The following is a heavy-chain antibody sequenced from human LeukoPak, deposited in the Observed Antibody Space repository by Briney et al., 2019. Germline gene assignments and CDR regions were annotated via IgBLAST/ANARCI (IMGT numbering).Heavy chain of an antibody. J-gene: IGHJ4*02. V-gene: IGHV1-46*01. CDR3: AREPTSGSCYFDY. D-gene: IGHD1-26*01. CDR1: GYTFTSSY. CDR2: IDPNSGNI. Sequence: ASVKVSCKASGYTFTSSYMHWVRQAPEQGLEWMGMIDPNSGNINYAKKFQGRVTVTRDTSASTVYMELSSLRSEDTAVYYCAREPTSGSCYFDYWGQGTLVTVSS.